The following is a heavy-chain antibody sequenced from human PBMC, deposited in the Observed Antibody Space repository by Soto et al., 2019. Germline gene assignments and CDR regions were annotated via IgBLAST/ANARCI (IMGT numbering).Heavy chain of an antibody. D-gene: IGHD6-19*01. CDR2: INSDGSST. CDR1: GFTFSSYW. CDR3: ARVRGRGWSYNWFDP. V-gene: IGHV3-74*01. Sequence: PGGSLRLSWLASGFTFSSYWMHWVRQAPGKGLVWVSRINSDGSSTSYADSVKGRFTISRDNAKNTLYLQMNSLRAEDTAVYYCARVRGRGWSYNWFDPRGQVTLFTVSS. J-gene: IGHJ5*02.